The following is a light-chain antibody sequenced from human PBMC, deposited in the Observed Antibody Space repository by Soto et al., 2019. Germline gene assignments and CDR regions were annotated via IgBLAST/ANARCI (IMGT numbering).Light chain of an antibody. CDR1: QGISSY. Sequence: DIQMTQSPSSLSASVGDRVTITCRTSQGISSYLNWYQQKPGKAPKLLIYAASSLQSGVPSRFSGSGSGTDFTLTISSLQPEDFATYYCQHSYSTPTFGPGTKVDI. J-gene: IGKJ3*01. CDR2: AAS. CDR3: QHSYSTPT. V-gene: IGKV1-39*01.